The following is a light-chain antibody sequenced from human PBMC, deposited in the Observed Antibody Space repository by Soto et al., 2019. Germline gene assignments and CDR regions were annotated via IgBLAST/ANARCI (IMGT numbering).Light chain of an antibody. J-gene: IGLJ2*01. Sequence: QSVLTQPPSASGTPGQRVTMSCSGSSSNIGSHTVNWYQQLPGTAPKLLIYSNHQRPSGVPDRLSDSKSGTSASLAISGLQSEDEADYYCAAWDDSLNGPLFGGGTKLTVL. V-gene: IGLV1-44*01. CDR1: SSNIGSHT. CDR3: AAWDDSLNGPL. CDR2: SNH.